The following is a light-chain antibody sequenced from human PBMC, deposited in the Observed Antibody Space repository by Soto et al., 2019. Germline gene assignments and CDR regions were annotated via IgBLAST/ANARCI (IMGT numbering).Light chain of an antibody. CDR3: QQFSSYPLT. CDR2: GAS. CDR1: QSVSSN. J-gene: IGKJ4*01. V-gene: IGKV3-15*01. Sequence: EIVMTQSPATLSVSPGDRATLSCRASQSVSSNLAWYQQRPGQAPRLLIYGASTRATGIPARFSGSGSGTDFTLTIIRLEPEDFAVYYCQQFSSYPLTFGGGTKVDIK.